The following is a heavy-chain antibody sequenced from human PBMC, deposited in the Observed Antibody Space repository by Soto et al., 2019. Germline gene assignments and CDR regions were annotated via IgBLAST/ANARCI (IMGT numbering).Heavy chain of an antibody. V-gene: IGHV3-74*01. CDR1: GFTFSSYW. J-gene: IGHJ4*02. CDR3: ARGATGYGNFDY. Sequence: GGSLRLSCAASGFTFSSYWMHWVRQTPGKGLVWVSRINGDGSTLYYADSVKGRLTISRDSAKNTLYLQINSLRDEDTGVYYCARGATGYGNFDYWGQGTLVTVSS. D-gene: IGHD5-12*01. CDR2: INGDGSTL.